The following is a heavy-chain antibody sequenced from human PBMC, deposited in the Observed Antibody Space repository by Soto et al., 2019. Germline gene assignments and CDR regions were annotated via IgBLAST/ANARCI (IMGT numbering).Heavy chain of an antibody. CDR1: GFTFSSYS. Sequence: EVQLVESGGGLVKPGGSLRLSCAASGFTFSSYSMNWVRQAPGKGLEWVSSISSSSSYIYYADSVKGRFTISRDNAKNSLYLQMHSLRAEDTAVYYCARMPTTVTTARAFDIWGQGTMVTVSS. J-gene: IGHJ3*02. CDR2: ISSSSSYI. CDR3: ARMPTTVTTARAFDI. V-gene: IGHV3-21*01. D-gene: IGHD4-17*01.